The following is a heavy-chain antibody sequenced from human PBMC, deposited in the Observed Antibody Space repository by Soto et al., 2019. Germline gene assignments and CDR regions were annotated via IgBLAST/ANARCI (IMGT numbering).Heavy chain of an antibody. J-gene: IGHJ4*02. CDR3: ARGSVVVPAAMLGYYFDY. D-gene: IGHD2-2*01. V-gene: IGHV4-31*03. Sequence: PSETLSLTCTVSGGSISSGGYYWSWIRQHPGKGLEWIGYIYYSGSTYYNPSLKSRVTISVDTSKNQFSLKLSSVTAADTAVYYCARGSVVVPAAMLGYYFDYWGQGTLVTVSS. CDR2: IYYSGST. CDR1: GGSISSGGYY.